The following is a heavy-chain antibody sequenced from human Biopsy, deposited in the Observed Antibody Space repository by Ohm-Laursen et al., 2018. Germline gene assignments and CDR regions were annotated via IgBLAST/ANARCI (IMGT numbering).Heavy chain of an antibody. D-gene: IGHD6-6*01. CDR2: ISETSSHI. V-gene: IGHV3-21*01. CDR1: GYSVSSYD. Sequence: PTLTSAASGYSVSSYDMNWVRQAPGKGLEWISYISETSSHIYDADSVRGRFTVARDIAKNSLYLQLNSLRVEDTAVYYCARDSSRRAREGGMDVWGQGTTVTVSS. CDR3: ARDSSRRAREGGMDV. J-gene: IGHJ6*02.